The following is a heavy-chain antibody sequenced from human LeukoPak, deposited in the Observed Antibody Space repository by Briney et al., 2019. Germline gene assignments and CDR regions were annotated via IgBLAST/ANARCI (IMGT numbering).Heavy chain of an antibody. CDR2: IYTSGST. J-gene: IGHJ5*02. Sequence: SETLSLTCTVSGGSISSSSYFWSWIRQPAGKGLEWIGRIYTSGSTNYNPSLKSRVTISVDTSKNQFSLKLSSVTAADTAVYYCARDPGSPDGWFDPWGQGTLVTVSS. V-gene: IGHV4-61*02. CDR1: GGSISSSSYF. D-gene: IGHD5-24*01. CDR3: ARDPGSPDGWFDP.